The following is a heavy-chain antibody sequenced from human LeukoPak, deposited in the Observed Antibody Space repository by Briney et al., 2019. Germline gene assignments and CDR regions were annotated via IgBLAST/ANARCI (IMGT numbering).Heavy chain of an antibody. J-gene: IGHJ4*02. CDR3: ASLLYGTTDY. Sequence: SVKVSCNASGGTFSSYAISWVRQAPGQGLEWMGGIIPIFGTANYAQKFQGRVTITADESTSTAYMELSSLRSEDTAVYYCASLLYGTTDYWGQGTLVTVSS. CDR1: GGTFSSYA. D-gene: IGHD1-7*01. V-gene: IGHV1-69*13. CDR2: IIPIFGTA.